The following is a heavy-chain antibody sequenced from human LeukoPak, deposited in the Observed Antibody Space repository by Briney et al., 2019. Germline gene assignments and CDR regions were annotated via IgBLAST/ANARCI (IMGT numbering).Heavy chain of an antibody. V-gene: IGHV3-33*01. CDR2: LWSDGNRE. J-gene: IGHJ5*02. CDR3: ARDVDTTSHYSRFDP. Sequence: GGSLRLSCAASGFTFTYYGMHWVRQAPGKGLEWVAVLWSDGNREDYADSVKGRFTVSRDISKNTQYLQMNSLRAEDTAVYYCARDVDTTSHYSRFDPWGQGTLVTVCS. D-gene: IGHD3-22*01. CDR1: GFTFTYYG.